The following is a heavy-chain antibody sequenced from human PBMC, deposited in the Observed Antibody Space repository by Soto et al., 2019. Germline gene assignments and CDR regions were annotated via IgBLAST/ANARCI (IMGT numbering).Heavy chain of an antibody. D-gene: IGHD1-20*01. J-gene: IGHJ5*02. CDR1: GGSISSGGYY. V-gene: IGHV4-31*03. CDR3: ARVGGINWFDP. Sequence: QVQLQESGPGLVKPSQTLSLTCTVSGGSISSGGYYWSWIRQHPGKGLEWIGYIYYSGSTYYKPSLKIRFTISVDTSKNQFSLKLSSVTAADTAVYYCARVGGINWFDPWGQGTLVTVSS. CDR2: IYYSGST.